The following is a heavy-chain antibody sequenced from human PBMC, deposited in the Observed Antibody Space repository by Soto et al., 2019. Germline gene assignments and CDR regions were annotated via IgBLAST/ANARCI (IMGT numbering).Heavy chain of an antibody. CDR3: ARDQPGYSYGYGLGY. D-gene: IGHD5-18*01. CDR2: ISSSSSYI. V-gene: IGHV3-21*01. J-gene: IGHJ4*02. CDR1: GFTFSSYS. Sequence: GGSMRLSCAASGFTFSSYSMNWVRQATGKGLEWVSSISSSSSYIYYADSVKGRFTISRDNAKNSLYLQMNSLRAEDTAVYYCARDQPGYSYGYGLGYWGQGTLVTVSS.